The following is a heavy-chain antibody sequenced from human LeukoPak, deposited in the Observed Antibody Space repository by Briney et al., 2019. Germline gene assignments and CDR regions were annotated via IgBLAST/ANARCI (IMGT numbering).Heavy chain of an antibody. V-gene: IGHV1-18*01. CDR1: GYTFTSYG. J-gene: IGHJ4*02. CDR2: ISAYNGNT. Sequence: GASVKVSCKASGYTFTSYGISWVRQAPGQGLEWMGWISAYNGNTNYAQKLQGRVTMTTDTSTSTAYMELRSLRSDDTAVYYCARVVVVAAIYTRGLDYFDYWGQGTLVTVSS. D-gene: IGHD2-15*01. CDR3: ARVVVVAAIYTRGLDYFDY.